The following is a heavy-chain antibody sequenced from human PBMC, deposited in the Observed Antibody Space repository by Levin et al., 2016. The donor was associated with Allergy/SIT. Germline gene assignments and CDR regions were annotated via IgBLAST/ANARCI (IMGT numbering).Heavy chain of an antibody. CDR2: IIPIFGTA. CDR3: AREGGSDYDILTGYSSVNTTDY. V-gene: IGHV1-69*01. J-gene: IGHJ4*02. Sequence: WVRQAPGQGLEWMGGIIPIFGTANYAQKFQGRVTITADESTSTAYMELSSLRSEDTAVYYCAREGGSDYDILTGYSSVNTTDYWGQGTLVTVSS. D-gene: IGHD3-9*01.